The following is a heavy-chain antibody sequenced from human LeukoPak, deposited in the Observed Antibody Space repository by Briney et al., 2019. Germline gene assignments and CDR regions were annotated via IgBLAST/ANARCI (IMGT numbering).Heavy chain of an antibody. D-gene: IGHD6-19*01. CDR3: ARDSNPQYSSGWYEEYYQH. CDR2: IIPIFGTA. J-gene: IGHJ1*01. CDR1: GGTFSSYA. Sequence: SVKVSCKASGGTFSSYAISWVRQAPGQGLEWMGGIIPIFGTANYAQKFQGRVTITADESTSTAYMELSSLRSEDTAVYYCARDSNPQYSSGWYEEYYQHWGQGTLVTVSS. V-gene: IGHV1-69*13.